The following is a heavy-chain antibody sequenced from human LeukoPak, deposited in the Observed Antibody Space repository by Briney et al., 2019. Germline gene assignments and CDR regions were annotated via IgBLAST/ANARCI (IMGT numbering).Heavy chain of an antibody. J-gene: IGHJ5*02. Sequence: TGGSLRLSCAASGFTLSDYHMNWVRQAPGKGLEWLSSITTISHYIYYAGAVRGRFTISRDNAKNSLYLQMNSLRGEDTAVYYCARSGGPGTYHQLRYNWFDPWGQGTLVTVSS. D-gene: IGHD3-10*01. V-gene: IGHV3-21*01. CDR2: ITTISHYI. CDR1: GFTLSDYH. CDR3: ARSGGPGTYHQLRYNWFDP.